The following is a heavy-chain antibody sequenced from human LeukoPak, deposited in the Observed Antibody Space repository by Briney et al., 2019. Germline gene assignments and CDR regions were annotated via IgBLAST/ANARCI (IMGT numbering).Heavy chain of an antibody. D-gene: IGHD4-23*01. V-gene: IGHV5-51*01. CDR1: GYKFTNYW. CDR2: IYPRDSDT. CDR3: ARRPDYGGLDY. Sequence: GESLKISCKGSGYKFTNYWIAWVRQMPGQGLEWLGIIYPRDSDTRYSPSFQGQVTISADKSISTAYLQWSSLKASDTAMYYCARRPDYGGLDYWGQGTLVTVSS. J-gene: IGHJ4*02.